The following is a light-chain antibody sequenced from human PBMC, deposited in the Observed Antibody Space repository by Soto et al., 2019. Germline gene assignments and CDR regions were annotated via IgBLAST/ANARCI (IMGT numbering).Light chain of an antibody. CDR1: QSVSSY. Sequence: EIVLTPSPATLSLSPGERATLFCRASQSVSSYLAWYQQKPGQAPRLLILGASSRATGIPDRFRGSGSGTDFTLTISRLEPEDFAVYYCQQYGSSPRTFGQGTKVDIK. CDR3: QQYGSSPRT. J-gene: IGKJ1*01. V-gene: IGKV3-20*01. CDR2: GAS.